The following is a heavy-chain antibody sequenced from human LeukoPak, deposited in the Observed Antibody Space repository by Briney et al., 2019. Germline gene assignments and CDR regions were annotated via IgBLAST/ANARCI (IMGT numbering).Heavy chain of an antibody. CDR3: ARGRSLGQWFGEFLYMDV. D-gene: IGHD3-10*01. V-gene: IGHV4-31*03. CDR1: GGSISSGGYY. J-gene: IGHJ6*03. Sequence: SETLSLTCTVSGGSISSGGYYWSWIRQHPGKGLEWIGYIYYSGSTYYNPSLKSRVTISVDTSKNQFSLKLSSVTAADTAVYYCARGRSLGQWFGEFLYMDVWGKGTTVTVSS. CDR2: IYYSGST.